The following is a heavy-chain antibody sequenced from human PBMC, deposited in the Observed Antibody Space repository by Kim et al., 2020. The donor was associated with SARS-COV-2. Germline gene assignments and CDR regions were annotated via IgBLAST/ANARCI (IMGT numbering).Heavy chain of an antibody. CDR1: GYTFTSYD. D-gene: IGHD6-19*01. Sequence: ASVKVSCKASGYTFTSYDINWVRQATGQGLEWMGWMNPNSGNTGYAQKFQGRVTMTRNTSISTAYMELSSLRSEDTAVYYCARLAGYSSGWHYTIDYWGQGTLVTVSS. J-gene: IGHJ4*02. CDR2: MNPNSGNT. CDR3: ARLAGYSSGWHYTIDY. V-gene: IGHV1-8*01.